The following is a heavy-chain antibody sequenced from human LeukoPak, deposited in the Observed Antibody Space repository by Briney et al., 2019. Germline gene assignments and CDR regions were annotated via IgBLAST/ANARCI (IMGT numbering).Heavy chain of an antibody. CDR3: ARPYCSSSNCPGWFDP. D-gene: IGHD2-2*01. V-gene: IGHV3-7*01. CDR2: IKEDGSEK. Sequence: GGSLRLSCAASGFTLSSYWMSWVRQAPGKGLEWVANIKEDGSEKYYADSVKGRFTISRDNSKNTLYLQMNSLRAEDTAVYYCARPYCSSSNCPGWFDPWGQGTLVTVSP. CDR1: GFTLSSYW. J-gene: IGHJ5*02.